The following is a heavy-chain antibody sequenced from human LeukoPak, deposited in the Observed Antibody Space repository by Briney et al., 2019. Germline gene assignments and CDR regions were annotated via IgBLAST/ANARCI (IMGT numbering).Heavy chain of an antibody. J-gene: IGHJ4*02. CDR3: ARADYDSSGYFDY. D-gene: IGHD3-22*01. CDR2: IYHSGST. Sequence: SETLSLTCTVSGYSISSGYYWGWIRQPPGKGLEWIGSIYHSGSTNYNPSLKSRVTISVDTSKNQFSLKLSSVTAADTAVYYCARADYDSSGYFDYWGQGTLVTVSS. CDR1: GYSISSGYY. V-gene: IGHV4-38-2*02.